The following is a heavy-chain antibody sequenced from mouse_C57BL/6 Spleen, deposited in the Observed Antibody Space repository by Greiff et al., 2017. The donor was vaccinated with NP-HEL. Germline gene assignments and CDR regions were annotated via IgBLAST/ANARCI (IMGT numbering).Heavy chain of an antibody. CDR2: IDPSDSYT. V-gene: IGHV1-50*01. Sequence: QVQLQQPGAELVKPGASVKLSCKASGYTFTSYWMQWVKQRPGQDLEWIGEIDPSDSYTNYNQKFKGKATLTVDTSSSTAYMQLSSLTSEDSAVYYCARGSYSNYPFAYWGQGTLVTVSA. CDR1: GYTFTSYW. CDR3: ARGSYSNYPFAY. D-gene: IGHD2-5*01. J-gene: IGHJ3*01.